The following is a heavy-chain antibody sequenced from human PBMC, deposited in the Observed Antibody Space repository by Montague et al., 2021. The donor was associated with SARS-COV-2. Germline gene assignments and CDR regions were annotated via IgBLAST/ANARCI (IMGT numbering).Heavy chain of an antibody. J-gene: IGHJ4*02. CDR1: GYSFTSYW. CDR3: ASGRAYYYDSSGYGCFDY. D-gene: IGHD3-22*01. CDR2: IYPGDSDT. Sequence: QSGAEVKKPGESLKISCKGSGYSFTSYWIGWVRQMPGKGLEWMGIIYPGDSDTRYSPSFQGQVTISADKSISTAYLQWSSLKASDTAMYYCASGRAYYYDSSGYGCFDYWGQGTLVTVSS. V-gene: IGHV5-51*03.